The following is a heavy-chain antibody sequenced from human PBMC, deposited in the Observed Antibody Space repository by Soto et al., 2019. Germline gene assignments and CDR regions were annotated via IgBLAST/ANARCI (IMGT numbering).Heavy chain of an antibody. Sequence: SLRLSCAASGFTFSSYGMHWVRQAPGKGLEWVAVISYDGSNKYYADSVKGRFTISRDNSKNTLYLQMNSLRAEDTAVYYCAKGTEMATILLWFDYWGQGTLVTVSS. CDR2: ISYDGSNK. V-gene: IGHV3-30*18. CDR1: GFTFSSYG. D-gene: IGHD5-12*01. CDR3: AKGTEMATILLWFDY. J-gene: IGHJ4*02.